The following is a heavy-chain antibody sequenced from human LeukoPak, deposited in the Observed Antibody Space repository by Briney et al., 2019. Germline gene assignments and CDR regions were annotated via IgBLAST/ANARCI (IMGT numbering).Heavy chain of an antibody. D-gene: IGHD6-19*01. J-gene: IGHJ4*02. Sequence: GGSLRLSCAASGFTVSSNYMSWVRQPAGKGLEWVSVLYSGGGTFYSGSVEGRFTISRDTSKNTLNLQMTDQRADDTAVYYCTKLKGWYGEGFFDYWGQGTLVTVSS. CDR3: TKLKGWYGEGFFDY. CDR2: LYSGGGT. V-gene: IGHV3-53*01. CDR1: GFTVSSNY.